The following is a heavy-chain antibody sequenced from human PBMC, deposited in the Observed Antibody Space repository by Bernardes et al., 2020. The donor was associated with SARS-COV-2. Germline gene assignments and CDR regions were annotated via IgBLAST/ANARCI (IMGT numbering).Heavy chain of an antibody. D-gene: IGHD1-26*01. Sequence: ASVKVSCKASGYTFNSYYMHWVRQAPGQGLDWMGIINPIGSSASYAQRFQGRLTMTRDTSTSTLYMELSSLRSEDTAVYYCARAAECGTHFDYWGQGTLVTVSS. CDR2: INPIGSSA. CDR3: ARAAECGTHFDY. J-gene: IGHJ4*02. CDR1: GYTFNSYY. V-gene: IGHV1-46*02.